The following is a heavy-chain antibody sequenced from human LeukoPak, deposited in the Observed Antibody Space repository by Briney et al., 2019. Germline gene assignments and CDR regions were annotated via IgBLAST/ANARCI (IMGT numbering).Heavy chain of an antibody. CDR2: INPSGGST. J-gene: IGHJ5*02. CDR1: GYTFTSYY. CDR3: ARDSSMVRGVAYNWFDP. Sequence: ASVKVSCKASGYTFTSYYMHWVRQAPGQGLEWMGIINPSGGSTSYAQKFQGRVTMTRDTSTSTVYMELSSLRSEDTAVYYCARDSSMVRGVAYNWFDPWGQGTLVTVSS. V-gene: IGHV1-46*01. D-gene: IGHD3-10*01.